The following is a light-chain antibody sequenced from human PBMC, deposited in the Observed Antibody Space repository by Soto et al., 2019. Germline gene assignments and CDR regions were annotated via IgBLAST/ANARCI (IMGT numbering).Light chain of an antibody. CDR3: SSYAGSGSYV. CDR1: SSDVGGFNY. Sequence: QSVLTQPPSASGSPGQSVTISCTGTSSDVGGFNYVSWYQQHPDKAPKLMIYEVSKRPSGVPDRFSGSKSGNTASLTVSGLQAEDEAHYYCSSYAGSGSYVFGTGTKLTVL. J-gene: IGLJ1*01. CDR2: EVS. V-gene: IGLV2-8*01.